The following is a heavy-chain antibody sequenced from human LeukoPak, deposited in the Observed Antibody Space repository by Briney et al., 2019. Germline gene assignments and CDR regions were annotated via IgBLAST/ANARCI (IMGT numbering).Heavy chain of an antibody. CDR1: GGSISSYY. Sequence: SETLSLTCTVSGGSISSYYWSWIRQPPGKGLEWIGYFYNSGRSTYNPSLKSRVTISADTSKNHFSLKLNSVTTADTAVYYCTRGAGWLIDYWGQGILVTVSS. D-gene: IGHD3-16*01. J-gene: IGHJ4*02. V-gene: IGHV4-59*01. CDR3: TRGAGWLIDY. CDR2: FYNSGRS.